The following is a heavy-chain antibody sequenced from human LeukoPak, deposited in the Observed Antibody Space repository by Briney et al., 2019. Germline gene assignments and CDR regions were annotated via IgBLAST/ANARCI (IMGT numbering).Heavy chain of an antibody. CDR2: ISCDSGDT. Sequence: ASVTVSCKASGYTFTDYYVHWVRQAPGHALEWMGWISCDSGDTKYSQNFQGRVTMTRDTSIRAVYMELRSLTSDDTATYYCARDMGRVSSGYNFLGQGTLVTVSS. CDR3: ARDMGRVSSGYNF. V-gene: IGHV1-2*02. CDR1: GYTFTDYY. D-gene: IGHD3-22*01. J-gene: IGHJ4*02.